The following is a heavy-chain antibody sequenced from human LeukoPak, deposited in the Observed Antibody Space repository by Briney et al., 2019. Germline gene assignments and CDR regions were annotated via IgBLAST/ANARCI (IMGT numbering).Heavy chain of an antibody. Sequence: SVKLSCKASGGSFSSSPINWMRQAPGQGLEWMGSIVPIFGTAKSAQKFQGRVTITADESTTTAHLELSGLRSEDTAVYYCAINGAHTVAFHVWGQGTMVSVSS. V-gene: IGHV1-69*13. J-gene: IGHJ3*01. CDR2: IVPIFGTA. CDR3: AINGAHTVAFHV. CDR1: GGSFSSSP.